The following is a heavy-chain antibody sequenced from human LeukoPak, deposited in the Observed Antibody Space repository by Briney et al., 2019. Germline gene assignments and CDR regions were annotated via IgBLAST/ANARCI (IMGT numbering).Heavy chain of an antibody. J-gene: IGHJ6*02. V-gene: IGHV1-2*02. CDR2: INPNSGGT. CDR3: AREKGQTYGSGSDYYYGMDV. D-gene: IGHD3-10*01. Sequence: ASVKVSCKASGYTFTGYYMHWVRQAPGQGLEWMGWINPNSGGTNYAQKFQGRATMTRDTSISTAYMELSRLRSDDTAVYYCAREKGQTYGSGSDYYYGMDVWGQGTTVTVSS. CDR1: GYTFTGYY.